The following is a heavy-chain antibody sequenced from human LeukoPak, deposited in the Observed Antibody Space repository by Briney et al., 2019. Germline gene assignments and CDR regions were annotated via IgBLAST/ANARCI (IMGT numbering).Heavy chain of an antibody. Sequence: SVKVSCKASGGTFSSYAISWVRQAPGQGLEWMGGIIPIFDTANYAQKFQGRVTITADGSTSTAYMELSSLRSEDTAVYYCARDPDGYSSGYQYWGQGTLVTVSS. J-gene: IGHJ4*02. CDR1: GGTFSSYA. D-gene: IGHD3-22*01. CDR2: IIPIFDTA. V-gene: IGHV1-69*13. CDR3: ARDPDGYSSGYQY.